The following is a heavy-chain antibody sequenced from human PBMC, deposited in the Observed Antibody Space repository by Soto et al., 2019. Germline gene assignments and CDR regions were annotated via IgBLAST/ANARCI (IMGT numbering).Heavy chain of an antibody. CDR3: ARTLPNRQLFDS. J-gene: IGHJ4*02. V-gene: IGHV4-59*01. CDR1: GDSIGSYY. Sequence: PSETLSLTCTVSGDSIGSYYWSWIRQPPGKGLEWIGYIYDSGSNHYNPSLKSRVTISEDTSKNQFSLKLSSVTAADTAVYYCARTLPNRQLFDSWSQGTLVTSPQ. CDR2: IYDSGSN. D-gene: IGHD1-1*01.